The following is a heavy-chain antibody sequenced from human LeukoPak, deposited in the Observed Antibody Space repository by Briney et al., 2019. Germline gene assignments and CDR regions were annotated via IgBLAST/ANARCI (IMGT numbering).Heavy chain of an antibody. J-gene: IGHJ4*02. V-gene: IGHV3-7*01. D-gene: IGHD1-26*01. CDR1: GFTFSSYS. Sequence: PGGSLRLSCAASGFTFSSYSMNWVRQAPGKGLEWVANIKQDGSEKYYVDSVKGRFTISRDNAKNSLYLQMNSLRAEDTAVYYCARDGARRIVGATELYYFDYWGQGTLVTVSS. CDR2: IKQDGSEK. CDR3: ARDGARRIVGATELYYFDY.